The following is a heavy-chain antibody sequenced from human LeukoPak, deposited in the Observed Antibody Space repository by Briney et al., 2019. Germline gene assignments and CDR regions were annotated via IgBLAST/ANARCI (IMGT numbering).Heavy chain of an antibody. V-gene: IGHV3-7*03. J-gene: IGHJ4*02. CDR1: VFTFSSYW. CDR3: ARRAGGYSHPYDY. Sequence: GGSLRLSCAASVFTFSSYWMTWVRQAPGKGLEWVADIKQDGSEKYYVDSVKGRFTISRDNAKNSLYLQMNRLSAEDTAVYYCARRAGGYSHPYDYWGQGTLVTVSS. CDR2: IKQDGSEK. D-gene: IGHD4-23*01.